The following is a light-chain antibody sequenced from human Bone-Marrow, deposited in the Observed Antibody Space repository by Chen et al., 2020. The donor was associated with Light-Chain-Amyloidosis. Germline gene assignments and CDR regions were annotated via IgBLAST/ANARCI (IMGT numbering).Light chain of an antibody. CDR3: QAAESSSTDQAV. J-gene: IGLJ3*02. V-gene: IGLV3-25*03. Sequence: SYELTQPPSVSVSPGQTARITCSGDDLPTKYAYWYQQKPGQAPVLVIHRDTERPSGISERFSGASSGTNATLTNSGVQAEDEADYHCQAAESSSTDQAVFGGGTKLTVL. CDR1: DLPTKY. CDR2: RDT.